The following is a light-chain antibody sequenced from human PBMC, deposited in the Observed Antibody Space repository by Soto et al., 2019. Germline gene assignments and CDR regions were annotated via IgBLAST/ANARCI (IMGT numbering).Light chain of an antibody. CDR1: SGHSSYA. J-gene: IGLJ1*01. V-gene: IGLV4-69*01. CDR3: QTWGTGIRV. Sequence: QLVLTQSPSASASLGASVKLTCTLSSGHSSYAIAWHQQQPETGPRYLMKLNSDGSHSKGDGIPDRFSGSSSGAERYLTISCLQAEDEADYYCQTWGTGIRVFGTGTKVTVL. CDR2: LNSDGSH.